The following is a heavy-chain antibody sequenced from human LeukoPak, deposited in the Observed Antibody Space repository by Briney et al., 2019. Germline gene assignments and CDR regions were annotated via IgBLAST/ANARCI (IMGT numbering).Heavy chain of an antibody. D-gene: IGHD2-15*01. CDR2: IYYSGTT. V-gene: IGHV4-39*01. J-gene: IGHJ4*02. CDR1: GGSISINSYY. Sequence: PSETLSLTCTVSGGSISINSYYWGWIRQPPGKGLEWIGHIYYSGTTYYNPSLKSRVTISVDTSKNQFSLKLSSVTAADTAVYYCARGCGGGSCYDHGSDYWGQGTLVTVSS. CDR3: ARGCGGGSCYDHGSDY.